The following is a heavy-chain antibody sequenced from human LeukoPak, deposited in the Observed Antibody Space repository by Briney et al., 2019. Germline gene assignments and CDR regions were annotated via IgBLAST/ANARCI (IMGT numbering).Heavy chain of an antibody. CDR1: GYTFTGYY. CDR2: INPNSGGT. Sequence: ASVKVSCKASGYTFTGYYMHWVRQAPGQGLEWMGRINPNSGGTNYAQKFQGRVTMTRDTSISTAYMELSRPRSDDTAVYYCARAPSGSYHDAFDIWGQGTMVTVSS. V-gene: IGHV1-2*06. D-gene: IGHD1-26*01. CDR3: ARAPSGSYHDAFDI. J-gene: IGHJ3*02.